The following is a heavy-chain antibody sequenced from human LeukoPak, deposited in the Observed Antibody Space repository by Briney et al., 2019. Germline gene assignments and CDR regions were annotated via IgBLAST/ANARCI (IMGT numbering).Heavy chain of an antibody. D-gene: IGHD2-15*01. CDR3: AKERGFCSVDFCDY. CDR1: GFPFNSYE. J-gene: IGHJ4*02. CDR2: ISSSDTSI. Sequence: GGSLRLSCAASGFPFNSYEMNGLRHATREGLEGVSYISSSDTSIYYADSVKGRFTISRDNAKNSLYLQMNSLRAEDTAVYYCAKERGFCSVDFCDYWGQGTLVTVSS. V-gene: IGHV3-48*03.